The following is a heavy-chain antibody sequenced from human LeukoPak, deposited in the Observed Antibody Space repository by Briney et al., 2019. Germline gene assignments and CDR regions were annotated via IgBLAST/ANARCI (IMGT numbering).Heavy chain of an antibody. CDR1: GFTFSSYG. J-gene: IGHJ4*02. V-gene: IGHV3-30*03. CDR3: ARDPYGDDPYFDY. Sequence: GGSLRLSCAASGFTFSSYGMHWVRQAPGKGLEWVAVISYDGSNKYYADSVKGRFTISRDNAKNSLYLQMNSLRAEDTAVYYCARDPYGDDPYFDYWGQGTLVTVSS. D-gene: IGHD4-17*01. CDR2: ISYDGSNK.